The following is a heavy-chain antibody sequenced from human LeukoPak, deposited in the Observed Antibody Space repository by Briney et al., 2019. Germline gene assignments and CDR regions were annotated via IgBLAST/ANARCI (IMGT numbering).Heavy chain of an antibody. CDR2: IKEDGSEK. CDR1: GFTFSNYW. V-gene: IGHV3-7*01. Sequence: GGSLRLSCLASGFTFSNYWMSWVRQAPGKGLECVANIKEDGSEKYYVDSVKGRFTISRDNAKNSLYLQMNSLRAEDTAVYYCARGRWELFDYWGQGTLVTVSS. J-gene: IGHJ4*02. D-gene: IGHD1-26*01. CDR3: ARGRWELFDY.